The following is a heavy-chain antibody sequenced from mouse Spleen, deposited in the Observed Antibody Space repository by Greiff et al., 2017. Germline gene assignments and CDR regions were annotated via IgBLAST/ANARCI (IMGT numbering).Heavy chain of an antibody. D-gene: IGHD1-1*01. J-gene: IGHJ1*01. Sequence: EVQLQQSEGGLVQPGSSMKLSCTASGFTFSDYYMAWVRQVPEKGLEWVANINYDGSSTYYLDSLKSRFIISRDNAKNILYLQMSSLKSEDTATYYCARILRYFYWYFDVWGAGTTVTVSS. CDR1: GFTFSDYY. CDR3: ARILRYFYWYFDV. V-gene: IGHV5-16*01. CDR2: INYDGSST.